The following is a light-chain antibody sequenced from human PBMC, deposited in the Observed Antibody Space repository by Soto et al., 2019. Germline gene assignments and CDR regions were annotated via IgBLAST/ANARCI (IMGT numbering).Light chain of an antibody. J-gene: IGKJ2*01. CDR1: QSVRGNY. CDR3: QQYGSSSYT. Sequence: EIGLTQSPGTLSLSPGERATLSCRASQSVRGNYLAWYQQKPGQAPRLLIFGSSRRATGIPDRFSGSGSGTDFTLTISRLEPEDLAVYYCQQYGSSSYTFGQGTKLEIK. CDR2: GSS. V-gene: IGKV3-20*01.